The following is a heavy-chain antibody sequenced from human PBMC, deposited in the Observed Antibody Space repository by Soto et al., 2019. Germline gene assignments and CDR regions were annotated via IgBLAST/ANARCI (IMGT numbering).Heavy chain of an antibody. V-gene: IGHV1-2*02. D-gene: IGHD2-8*02. CDR2: INPDSGAT. CDR1: GYSFTGYY. Sequence: HEHLVQSGAEVKRPGASLKVSCKASGYSFTGYYIHWVRQAPGQGLEWMGWINPDSGATNYAQNFQGRATVTSDTSISTDSMDLTSLTSDDTAVYYCARGDYGTGGYPFPYFDYWGQGTLVIVSS. J-gene: IGHJ4*02. CDR3: ARGDYGTGGYPFPYFDY.